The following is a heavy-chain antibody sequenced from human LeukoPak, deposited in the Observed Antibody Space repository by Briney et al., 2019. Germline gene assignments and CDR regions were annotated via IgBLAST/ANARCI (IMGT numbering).Heavy chain of an antibody. D-gene: IGHD6-6*01. CDR2: ISGSGGST. V-gene: IGHV3-23*01. J-gene: IGHJ4*02. CDR1: GFTFSSYA. CDR3: AKDRTAARPYYFDY. Sequence: QPGGSLRLSCAASGFTFSSYAMSWVRQAPGKGLEWVSAISGSGGSTYYADSVKGRFTIPRDNSKNTLYLQTNSLRAEDTAVYYCAKDRTAARPYYFDYWGQGTLVTVSS.